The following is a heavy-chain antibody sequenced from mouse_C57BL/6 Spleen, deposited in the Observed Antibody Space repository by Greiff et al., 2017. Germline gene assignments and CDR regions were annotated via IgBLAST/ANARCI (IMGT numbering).Heavy chain of an antibody. D-gene: IGHD4-1*01. V-gene: IGHV1-15*01. J-gene: IGHJ2*01. CDR1: GYTFTDYE. CDR2: IDPETGGT. CDR3: TRSRKLGPYYFDY. Sequence: VKLQQSGAELVRPGASVTLSCKASGYTFTDYEMHWVKQTPVHGLEWIGAIDPETGGTAYYQKFKGKAILTADKSSSTAYMELRSLTSEDSAVYYCTRSRKLGPYYFDYWGQGTTLTVSS.